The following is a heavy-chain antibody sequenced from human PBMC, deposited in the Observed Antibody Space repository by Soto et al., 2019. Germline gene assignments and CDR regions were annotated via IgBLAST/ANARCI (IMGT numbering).Heavy chain of an antibody. V-gene: IGHV4-39*01. CDR1: GGSISSSSYY. J-gene: IGHJ3*02. Sequence: QLQLQESGPGLVKPSETLSLTCTVSGGSISSSSYYWGWIRQPPGKGLEWIGSIYYSGSTYYNPSLKGRVTISVDTSKNQLSLRLSSVTAAATAVYYCAKGGSGSYSNAFDIWGQGTMVTVSS. CDR2: IYYSGST. D-gene: IGHD3-10*01. CDR3: AKGGSGSYSNAFDI.